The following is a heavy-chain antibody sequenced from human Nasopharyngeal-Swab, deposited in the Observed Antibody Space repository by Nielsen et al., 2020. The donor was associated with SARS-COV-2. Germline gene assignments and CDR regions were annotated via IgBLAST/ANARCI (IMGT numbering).Heavy chain of an antibody. Sequence: RQAPGKGLEWIGYIYHSGSTYYNPSLKSRVTISVDRSKNQFSLKPSSVTAADTAVYYCARDFCSSTSCFYGAFDIWGQGTMVTVSS. CDR2: IYHSGST. J-gene: IGHJ3*02. CDR3: ARDFCSSTSCFYGAFDI. D-gene: IGHD2-2*01. V-gene: IGHV4-30-2*01.